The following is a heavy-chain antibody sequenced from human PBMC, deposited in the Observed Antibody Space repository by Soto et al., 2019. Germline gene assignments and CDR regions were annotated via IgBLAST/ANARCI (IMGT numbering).Heavy chain of an antibody. D-gene: IGHD1-7*01. V-gene: IGHV1-3*01. CDR2: IIAGNGNT. J-gene: IGHJ4*02. CDR3: ARGGGNFPFFDS. Sequence: QVQLVQSGAEVKRPGASVKVSCRASGNTLTASAVHWVRQAPGQRLEWMGWIIAGNGNTKYSQNFQGRITIPRDTSGTTAYMELNSLRSGDTAVYFCARGGGNFPFFDSWGQGTLVTVSS. CDR1: GNTLTASA.